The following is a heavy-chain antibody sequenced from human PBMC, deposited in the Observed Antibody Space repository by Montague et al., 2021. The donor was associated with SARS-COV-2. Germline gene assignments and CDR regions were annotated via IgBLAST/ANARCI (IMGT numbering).Heavy chain of an antibody. J-gene: IGHJ5*02. D-gene: IGHD3-9*01. V-gene: IGHV4-39*01. CDR2: IYYSGST. Sequence: SETLSLTCTVSGGSISSSSHYWGWIRQPPGKGLEWIGSIYYSGSTYYNPSLKSRVTISVDTSKNQFSLKLSSVTAADTAVYYCARQSIYDFLTHDHNWFDPGGQGTLVTVSS. CDR1: GGSISSSSHY. CDR3: ARQSIYDFLTHDHNWFDP.